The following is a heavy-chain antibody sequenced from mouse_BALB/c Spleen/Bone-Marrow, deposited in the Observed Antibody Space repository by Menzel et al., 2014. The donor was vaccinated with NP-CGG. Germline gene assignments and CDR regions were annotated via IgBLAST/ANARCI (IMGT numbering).Heavy chain of an antibody. Sequence: VKLMESGPGLVAPSQSLSITCTVSGFSLTGYGVNWVRQPPGRGLEWLGMIWGDGRTDYNSALKSRLSISKDNSKSQVFLKMNSLQTDDTARYYCARGEDYDDYYAMDCWGQGTSVTVSS. V-gene: IGHV2-6-7*01. CDR2: IWGDGRT. J-gene: IGHJ4*01. D-gene: IGHD2-4*01. CDR3: ARGEDYDDYYAMDC. CDR1: GFSLTGYG.